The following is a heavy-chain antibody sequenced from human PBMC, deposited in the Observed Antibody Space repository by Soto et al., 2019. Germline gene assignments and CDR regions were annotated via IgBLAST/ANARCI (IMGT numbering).Heavy chain of an antibody. CDR2: ISSSGANT. Sequence: EVHLLESGGDLVQPGGSLRLSCAASGFTFSDYAMNWFRQARGKGLEWVSAISSSGANTYYADSVRGRFAVSRDNSKNTVYLQMNSLRAEDTAVYYCARRWELDYWGQGTLVTISS. CDR1: GFTFSDYA. J-gene: IGHJ4*02. D-gene: IGHD1-26*01. CDR3: ARRWELDY. V-gene: IGHV3-23*01.